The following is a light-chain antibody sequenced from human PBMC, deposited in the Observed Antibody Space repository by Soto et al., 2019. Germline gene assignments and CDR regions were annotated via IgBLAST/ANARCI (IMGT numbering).Light chain of an antibody. CDR1: QSVSSSY. J-gene: IGKJ1*01. Sequence: EIVLTQSPGTLSLSPGERATLSCRARQSVSSSYLGWYQQKPGQAPRLLIYGASSRATGIPDRFSGSGSGTDFTLTISRLEPEDFAVYYCQQYGSSPVTFGQGTKVEIK. CDR2: GAS. V-gene: IGKV3-20*01. CDR3: QQYGSSPVT.